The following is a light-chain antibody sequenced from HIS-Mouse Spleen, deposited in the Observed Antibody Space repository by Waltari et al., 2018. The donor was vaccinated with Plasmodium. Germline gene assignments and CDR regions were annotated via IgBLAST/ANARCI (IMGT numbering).Light chain of an antibody. CDR1: QSVSSSY. Sequence: EIVLTQSPGTLSLSPGERANLSCRASQSVSSSYLAWYQQKPGQDPRLLIYGASSRATGIPDRFSGSGSGTNFTLTISRLEPEDFAVDYCQQYGSSPRLTFGGGTKVEIK. V-gene: IGKV3-20*01. CDR2: GAS. CDR3: QQYGSSPRLT. J-gene: IGKJ4*01.